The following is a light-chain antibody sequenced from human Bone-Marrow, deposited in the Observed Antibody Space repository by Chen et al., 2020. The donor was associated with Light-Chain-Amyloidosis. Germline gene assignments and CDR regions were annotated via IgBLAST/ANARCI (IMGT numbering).Light chain of an antibody. CDR1: DLPTKY. CDR3: QSADSSGTDEVI. V-gene: IGLV3-25*03. J-gene: IGLJ2*01. Sequence: SYALTQPPSVSVPPGQTARITCSGNDLPTKYAYWYQKKPGQAPVLVRHSDTERPSGISERFSGSSSGTTATLTISGVQAEDEADYHCQSADSSGTDEVIFGGGTKLTVL. CDR2: SDT.